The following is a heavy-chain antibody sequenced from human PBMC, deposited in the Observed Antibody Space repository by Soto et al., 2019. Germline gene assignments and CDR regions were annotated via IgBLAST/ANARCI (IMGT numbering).Heavy chain of an antibody. D-gene: IGHD2-21*01. Sequence: PSETLSLTCTVSGGSISSYYWSWIRQPPGKGLEWIGYIYYSGSTNYNPSLKSRVTISVDTSTSTAYMELRSLRSDDTSVYYCARGDSLDVWGQGTTVTVSS. J-gene: IGHJ6*02. V-gene: IGHV4-59*01. CDR1: GGSISSYY. CDR3: ARGDSLDV. CDR2: IYYSGST.